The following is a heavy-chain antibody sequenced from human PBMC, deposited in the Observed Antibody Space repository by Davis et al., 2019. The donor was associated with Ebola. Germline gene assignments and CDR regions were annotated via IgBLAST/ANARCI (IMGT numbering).Heavy chain of an antibody. D-gene: IGHD3-22*01. Sequence: GESLKISCSVSGFMFSSYAMHWVRQAPGKGLQYVSGITNNGGSTYYADSVKGRFIISRDNSKNTLDLQMSSLRIEGTAVYYCVKGSITMTVVVYFDLWGQGTLVTVSS. CDR2: ITNNGGST. CDR3: VKGSITMTVVVYFDL. CDR1: GFMFSSYA. V-gene: IGHV3-64D*06. J-gene: IGHJ4*02.